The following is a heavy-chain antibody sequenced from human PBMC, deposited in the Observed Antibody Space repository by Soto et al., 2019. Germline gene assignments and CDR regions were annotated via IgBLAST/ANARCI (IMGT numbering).Heavy chain of an antibody. Sequence: SETLSLTCTVSGGSISSGGYWSWIRQHPGKGLEWIGYIYYTESTNNNPSLKSRVTMSVETSKNQFSLKLTSVTAADTAVYYCAKGKDYFDYWGQGTLVTVSS. CDR2: IYYTEST. J-gene: IGHJ4*02. CDR1: GGSISSGGY. CDR3: AKGKDYFDY. V-gene: IGHV4-31*03.